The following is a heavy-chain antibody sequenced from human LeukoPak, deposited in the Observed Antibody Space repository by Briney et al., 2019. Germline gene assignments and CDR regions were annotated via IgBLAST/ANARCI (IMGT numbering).Heavy chain of an antibody. CDR2: INPNSGGT. J-gene: IGHJ4*02. CDR3: AREIEWELPSSFDY. V-gene: IGHV1-2*02. D-gene: IGHD1-26*01. CDR1: GYTFTGYY. Sequence: ASVKVSCKASGYTFTGYYMHWVRQAPGQGLEWMGWINPNSGGTNYAQKFQGRVTMTRDTSISTAYMELSRLRPDDTAVYYCAREIEWELPSSFDYWGQGTLVTVSS.